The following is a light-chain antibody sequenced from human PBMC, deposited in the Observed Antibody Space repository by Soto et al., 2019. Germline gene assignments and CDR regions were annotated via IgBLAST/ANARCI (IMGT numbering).Light chain of an antibody. CDR3: QQRSKT. J-gene: IGKJ2*01. Sequence: EIVLTQSPATLSLSPGERATLSCRASETVSTNLAWYQQKPGQSPRLLIYDASIRATGIPARFSGSGSGTDFTLTISSLEPEDFAVYYCQQRSKTFGQGTKLEIK. V-gene: IGKV3-11*01. CDR2: DAS. CDR1: ETVSTN.